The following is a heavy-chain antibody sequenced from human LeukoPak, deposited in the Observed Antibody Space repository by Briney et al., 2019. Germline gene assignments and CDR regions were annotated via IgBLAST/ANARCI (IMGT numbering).Heavy chain of an antibody. Sequence: PEASLSFSCAASGFTFGTYAMSWVHQAPGRGQEWVTTNDNSGGYTYYGDSVKGRSTTARDNSKNTLFVQMNSLRVEDSAVYYCARRLWGEITARPFDYWGQGTLVTV. CDR1: GFTFGTYA. V-gene: IGHV3-23*01. CDR2: NDNSGGYT. D-gene: IGHD4/OR15-4a*01. J-gene: IGHJ4*02. CDR3: ARRLWGEITARPFDY.